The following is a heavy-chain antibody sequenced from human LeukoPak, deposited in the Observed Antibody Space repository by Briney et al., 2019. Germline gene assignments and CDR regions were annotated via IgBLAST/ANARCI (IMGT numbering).Heavy chain of an antibody. D-gene: IGHD3-3*01. CDR3: AKENYDFWSGFAYGMDV. Sequence: GGSLRLSCAASGFTVSSNCMSWVRQAPGKGLEWVSLICSGGNTYYADSVKGRFTISRDDSKNTLYLQMNSLRAEDTAVYYCAKENYDFWSGFAYGMDVWGQGTTVTVSS. CDR2: ICSGGNT. V-gene: IGHV3-53*01. J-gene: IGHJ6*02. CDR1: GFTVSSNC.